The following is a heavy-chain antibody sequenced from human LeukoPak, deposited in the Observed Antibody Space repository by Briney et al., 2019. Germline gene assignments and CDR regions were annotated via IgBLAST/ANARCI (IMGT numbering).Heavy chain of an antibody. Sequence: SETLSLTCAVYGGSFSCYYWGWIRQPSGKGLEWIGEINHSGNTNYDPSLKSRVTISVDTSKNQYSLKLSSVTAADTAVYYCAAEKNTYYDFWSGYYTNWFDPWGQGTLVTVSS. D-gene: IGHD3-3*01. V-gene: IGHV4-34*01. CDR2: INHSGNT. J-gene: IGHJ5*02. CDR3: AAEKNTYYDFWSGYYTNWFDP. CDR1: GGSFSCYY.